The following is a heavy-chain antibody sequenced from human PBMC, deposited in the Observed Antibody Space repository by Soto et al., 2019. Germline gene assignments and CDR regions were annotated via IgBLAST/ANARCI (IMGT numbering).Heavy chain of an antibody. J-gene: IGHJ3*02. CDR2: IIPIFGTA. Sequence: QVQLVQSGAEVKKPGSSVKVSCKASGGTFSSYAISWVRQAPGQGLEWMGGIIPIFGTANYAQKFQGRVTITADESTSTAYMELSSLRSEDTAVYYCARDRGDGYNYECCAFDIWGQGTMVTVSS. CDR1: GGTFSSYA. V-gene: IGHV1-69*12. D-gene: IGHD5-12*01. CDR3: ARDRGDGYNYECCAFDI.